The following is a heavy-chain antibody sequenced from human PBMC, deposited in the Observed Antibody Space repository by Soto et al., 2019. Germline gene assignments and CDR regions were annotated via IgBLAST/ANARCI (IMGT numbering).Heavy chain of an antibody. Sequence: QVQLQESGPGLVKPSETLSLTCTVSGGSISSYYWSWVRQPPGKGLEWIGYIYYSGSTNYNPSLKSRVTISVDKSKNQFSLKLSSVTAADTAVYYCARNYYDSSGYYDWYFDYWGQGTLVTVSS. CDR2: IYYSGST. CDR1: GGSISSYY. CDR3: ARNYYDSSGYYDWYFDY. J-gene: IGHJ4*02. D-gene: IGHD3-22*01. V-gene: IGHV4-59*01.